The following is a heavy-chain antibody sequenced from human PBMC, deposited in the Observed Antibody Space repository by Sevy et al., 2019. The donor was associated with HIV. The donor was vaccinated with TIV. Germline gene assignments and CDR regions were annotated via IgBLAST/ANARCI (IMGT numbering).Heavy chain of an antibody. CDR3: ARSSGRLNYWYFDL. D-gene: IGHD1-26*01. Sequence: SETLSLTCTVSGGSISGGGYYWNWIRQHPGKGLEWIGYIYYSGSTYYNPSLKSRVTISVDTSKSQFSLKLSSVTAADTAVYYCARSSGRLNYWYFDLWGRGTLVTVSS. J-gene: IGHJ2*01. CDR1: GGSISGGGYY. V-gene: IGHV4-31*03. CDR2: IYYSGST.